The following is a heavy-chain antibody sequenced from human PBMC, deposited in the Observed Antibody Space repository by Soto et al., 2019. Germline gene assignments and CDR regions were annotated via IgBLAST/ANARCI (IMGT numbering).Heavy chain of an antibody. Sequence: SVKVSCKASGGTFSSYAISWVRQAPGQGLEWMGGIIPIFGTANYAQKFQGRVTITADESTSTAYMELSSLRSEDTAVYYCARSLHDYGDEFDYWGQGTLVTVSS. D-gene: IGHD4-17*01. CDR1: GGTFSSYA. CDR3: ARSLHDYGDEFDY. CDR2: IIPIFGTA. J-gene: IGHJ4*02. V-gene: IGHV1-69*13.